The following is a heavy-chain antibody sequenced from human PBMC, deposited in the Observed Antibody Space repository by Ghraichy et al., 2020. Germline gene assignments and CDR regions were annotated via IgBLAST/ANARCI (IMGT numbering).Heavy chain of an antibody. Sequence: GGSLRLSCAASGFTVSSNYMSWVRQAPGKGLEWVSVIYSGGSTYYADSVKGRFTISRDNSKNTLYLQMNSLRAEDTAVYYCARVFWEPSFITMIAGGMDVWGQGTTVTVSS. CDR3: ARVFWEPSFITMIAGGMDV. V-gene: IGHV3-53*01. D-gene: IGHD3-22*01. J-gene: IGHJ6*02. CDR2: IYSGGST. CDR1: GFTVSSNY.